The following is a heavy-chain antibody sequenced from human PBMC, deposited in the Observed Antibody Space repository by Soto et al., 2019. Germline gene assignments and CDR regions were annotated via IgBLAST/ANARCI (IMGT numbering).Heavy chain of an antibody. CDR3: ARDRASSWSFFDY. CDR1: GYTFTGYY. CDR2: INPNSGGT. J-gene: IGHJ4*02. D-gene: IGHD6-13*01. V-gene: IGHV1-2*02. Sequence: ASVKVSCKASGYTFTGYYMHWVRQAPGQGLEWMGWINPNSGGTNYAQKFQGRVTMTRDTSISTAYMELSRLRSDDTAVYYCARDRASSWSFFDYWGQGTLVTVSS.